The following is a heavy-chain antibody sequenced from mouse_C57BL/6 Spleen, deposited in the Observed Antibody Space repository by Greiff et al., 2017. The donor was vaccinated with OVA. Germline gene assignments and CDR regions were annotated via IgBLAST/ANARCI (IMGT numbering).Heavy chain of an antibody. D-gene: IGHD2-1*01. V-gene: IGHV3-6*01. CDR2: ISYDGSN. Sequence: VQLKESGPGLVKPSQSLSLTCSVTGYSITSGYYWNWIRQFPGNKLEWMGYISYDGSNNYNPSLKNRISITRDTSKNQFFLKLNSVTTEDTATYYCARDGNYEGFAYWGQGTLVTVSA. J-gene: IGHJ3*01. CDR3: ARDGNYEGFAY. CDR1: GYSITSGYY.